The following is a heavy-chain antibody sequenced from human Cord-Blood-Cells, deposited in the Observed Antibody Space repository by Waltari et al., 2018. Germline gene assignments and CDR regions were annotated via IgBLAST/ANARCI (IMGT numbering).Heavy chain of an antibody. J-gene: IGHJ4*02. Sequence: QVQLVQSGAEVKQPGASGKVSCKVSGYTLTALSMHWVRQAPGKGLEWMGGFDPEDGETIYAQKFQGRVTMTEDTSTDTAYMELSSLRSEDTAVYYCATGSIAAQSNYFDYWGQGTLVTVSS. CDR3: ATGSIAAQSNYFDY. V-gene: IGHV1-24*01. CDR2: FDPEDGET. CDR1: GYTLTALS. D-gene: IGHD6-6*01.